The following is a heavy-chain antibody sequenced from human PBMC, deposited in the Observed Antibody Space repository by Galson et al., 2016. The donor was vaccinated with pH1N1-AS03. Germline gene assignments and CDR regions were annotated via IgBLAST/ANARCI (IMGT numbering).Heavy chain of an antibody. V-gene: IGHV4-59*01. CDR3: ARVRSEWLGVNSSWYGIDS. CDR2: IYFSGRT. J-gene: IGHJ4*02. Sequence: ETLSLTCTVSAGSISTYYWTWIRQPPGRGLEWIGYIYFSGRTNCSPSLKSRANISLDRSRNQFSLNLNSVTAAATAVYYCARVRSEWLGVNSSWYGIDSWGQGTLVTVSS. D-gene: IGHD2-2*01. CDR1: AGSISTYY.